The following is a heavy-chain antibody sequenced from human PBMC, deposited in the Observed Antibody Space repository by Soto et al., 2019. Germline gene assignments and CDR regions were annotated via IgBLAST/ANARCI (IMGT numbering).Heavy chain of an antibody. CDR1: GYTFTSYD. J-gene: IGHJ6*03. V-gene: IGHV1-8*01. CDR2: MNPNSGNT. CDR3: ARGVRVVIIRAMLTSRKSKYYCYMVF. D-gene: IGHD3-10*01. Sequence: ASVKVSCKASGYTFTSYDINWVRQATGQGLEWMGWMNPNSGNTGYAQKFQGRVTMTRNTSISTAYMGLSSLRSEDTAVYYCARGVRVVIIRAMLTSRKSKYYCYMVFRGKGPTGT.